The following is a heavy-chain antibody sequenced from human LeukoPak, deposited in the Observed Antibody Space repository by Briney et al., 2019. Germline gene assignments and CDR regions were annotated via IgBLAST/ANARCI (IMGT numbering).Heavy chain of an antibody. Sequence: ASVKVSCKASGYTFTSYGISWVRQAPGQGLEWMGWISAYNGNTNYAQKLQGRVTMTTDTSTSTAYMELRSLRSDDTAVYYCARDKWYCSSTSCPKGVFDYWGQGTLVTVSS. CDR3: ARDKWYCSSTSCPKGVFDY. J-gene: IGHJ4*02. CDR1: GYTFTSYG. D-gene: IGHD2-2*01. CDR2: ISAYNGNT. V-gene: IGHV1-18*01.